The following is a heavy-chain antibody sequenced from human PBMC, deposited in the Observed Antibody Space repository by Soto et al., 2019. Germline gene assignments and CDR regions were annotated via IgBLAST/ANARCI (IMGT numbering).Heavy chain of an antibody. Sequence: PGGSLRLSCAASGFSFSSYSMNWVRQAPGKGLEWVSYISSSSATIEYADSVRGRFTISRDNAKNSLYLQMNSLRAEDTAVYYCAGRFDYWGQGTLVTVSS. V-gene: IGHV3-48*01. CDR2: ISSSSATI. CDR3: AGRFDY. CDR1: GFSFSSYS. D-gene: IGHD2-15*01. J-gene: IGHJ4*02.